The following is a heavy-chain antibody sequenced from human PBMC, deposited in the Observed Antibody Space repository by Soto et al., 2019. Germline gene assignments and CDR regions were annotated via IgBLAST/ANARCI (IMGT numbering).Heavy chain of an antibody. CDR3: AKHHYQLPPARIDV. CDR1: GFNFNTYG. Sequence: QVKLVESGGGVVQPGRSLRLSCAASGFNFNTYGMHWVRQAPGKGLELVAVISYDGSDKYYADSVKGLFTISRDNSKNTLSPQMNSLPAHPTAMYYCAKHHYQLPPARIDVWAQGPTVTFSS. V-gene: IGHV3-30*18. CDR2: ISYDGSDK. J-gene: IGHJ6*02. D-gene: IGHD2-2*01.